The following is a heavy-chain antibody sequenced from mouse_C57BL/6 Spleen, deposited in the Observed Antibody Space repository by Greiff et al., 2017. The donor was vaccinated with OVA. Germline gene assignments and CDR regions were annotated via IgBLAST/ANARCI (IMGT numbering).Heavy chain of an antibody. CDR3: VITTVEGYFDY. V-gene: IGHV1-54*01. CDR1: GYAFTNYL. D-gene: IGHD1-1*01. CDR2: INPGSGGT. Sequence: QVQLQQSGAELVRPGTSVKVSCKASGYAFTNYLIEWVKQRPGQGLEWIGVINPGSGGTNYNEKFKGKATLTADKSSSTAYMQLSSLTSEDSAVYFCVITTVEGYFDYWGQGTTLTVSS. J-gene: IGHJ2*01.